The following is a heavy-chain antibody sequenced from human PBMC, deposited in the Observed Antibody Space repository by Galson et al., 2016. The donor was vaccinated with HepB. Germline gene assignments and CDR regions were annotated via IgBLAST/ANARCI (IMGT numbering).Heavy chain of an antibody. V-gene: IGHV3-7*04. CDR2: IKKDGSEI. CDR3: TREFDL. J-gene: IGHJ2*01. Sequence: SLRLSCAASGFSLGNYWMNWARQAPGKGLEWLANIKKDGSEISYVDSVKGRFTISRDNAKNSLFLQMNTLRVEDTAVYYCTREFDLWGRGTRVTVSS. CDR1: GFSLGNYW.